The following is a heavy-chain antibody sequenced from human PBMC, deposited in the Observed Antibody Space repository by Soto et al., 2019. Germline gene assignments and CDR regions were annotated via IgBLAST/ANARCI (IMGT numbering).Heavy chain of an antibody. CDR2: IYYSGST. J-gene: IGHJ6*01. Sequence: PSETLSLTCTVSGGSISSGGYYWSWIRQHPGKGLEWIGYIYYSGSTYYNPSLKSRVTISVDTSKNQFSLKLSSVTAADTAVYYCARMRSVNWSGITPHYYYGMDVWGQGTTVTVSS. CDR1: GGSISSGGYY. V-gene: IGHV4-31*03. D-gene: IGHD3-3*01. CDR3: ARMRSVNWSGITPHYYYGMDV.